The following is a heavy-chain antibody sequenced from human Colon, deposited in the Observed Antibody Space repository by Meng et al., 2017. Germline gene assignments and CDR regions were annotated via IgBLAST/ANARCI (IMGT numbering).Heavy chain of an antibody. V-gene: IGHV4-4*02. Sequence: RQGSRPGSWSSSGTLAPPCAVSGDSIRSSNWWSWVRQPPGRGLEWIGEVYHSGSTNYNPSLKNRVTMTVDKSKNEFSLTLSSVTAADTAFYYCARVIYASGNMAHLDYWGPGTLVTVSS. CDR1: GDSIRSSNW. D-gene: IGHD2/OR15-2a*01. CDR2: VYHSGST. CDR3: ARVIYASGNMAHLDY. J-gene: IGHJ4*02.